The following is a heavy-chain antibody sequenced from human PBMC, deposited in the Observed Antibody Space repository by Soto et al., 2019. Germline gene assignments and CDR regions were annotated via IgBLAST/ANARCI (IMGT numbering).Heavy chain of an antibody. CDR2: IYRGGGT. V-gene: IGHV3-53*01. Sequence: EVQLVESGGGLIQPGGSLRLLCAVSGFTVSSNYMTWVRQAPGKGLGWVSIIYRGGGTYYADFVKGRFIISRDDSKNTVYLQMNRLRAEDTAVYYCARRDASETFDIWGQGTMVTVSS. CDR1: GFTVSSNY. J-gene: IGHJ3*02. CDR3: ARRDASETFDI.